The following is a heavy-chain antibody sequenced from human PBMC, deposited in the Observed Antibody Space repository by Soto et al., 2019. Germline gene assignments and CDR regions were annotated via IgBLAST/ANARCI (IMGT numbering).Heavy chain of an antibody. J-gene: IGHJ6*02. D-gene: IGHD5-12*01. CDR1: GGSISSYY. CDR3: ARLVATNIYYYYYGLDV. CDR2: MSHSGTT. V-gene: IGHV4-59*01. Sequence: QVQLQESGPGLVKPSETLSLTCTVSGGSISSYYWSWIRQPPGKGLEWIGYMSHSGTTDYSTPLKRRVTISVDTSRNLFSLELSAVTAADTAVYYCARLVATNIYYYYYGLDVWGQGTTVTVSS.